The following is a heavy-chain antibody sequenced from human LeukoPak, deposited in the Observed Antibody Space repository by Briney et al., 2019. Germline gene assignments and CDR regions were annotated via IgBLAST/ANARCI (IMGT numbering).Heavy chain of an antibody. J-gene: IGHJ4*02. CDR2: ISYDGSNE. Sequence: PGTSLRLSCAASEFTSDSYAMHWVRQAPGKGLEWVAVISYDGSNEYYTDSVRGRFSISRDNSKNTLYLQMNSLSAEDTAVYYCARGSWFGELLPFDYWGQGTLVTVSS. V-gene: IGHV3-30-3*01. CDR1: EFTSDSYA. D-gene: IGHD3-10*01. CDR3: ARGSWFGELLPFDY.